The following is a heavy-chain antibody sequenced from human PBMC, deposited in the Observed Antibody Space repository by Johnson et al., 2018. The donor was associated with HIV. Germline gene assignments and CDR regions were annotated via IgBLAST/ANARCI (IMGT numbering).Heavy chain of an antibody. CDR3: AKDYYDSSGDAFDI. J-gene: IGHJ3*02. CDR2: IRYDGSNK. Sequence: QVQLVESGGGLVQPGGSLRLSCAASAFTFSSYGMHWVRQAPGKGLEWVAFIRYDGSNKYYAESVQGRFTISRDISKNTLYLQMNSLRAEDTAVYYCAKDYYDSSGDAFDIWGQGTMVTVSS. V-gene: IGHV3-30*02. D-gene: IGHD3-22*01. CDR1: AFTFSSYG.